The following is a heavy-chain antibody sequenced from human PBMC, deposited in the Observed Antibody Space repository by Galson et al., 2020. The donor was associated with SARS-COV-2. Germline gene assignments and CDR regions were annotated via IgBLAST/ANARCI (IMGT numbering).Heavy chain of an antibody. CDR2: VSGDNRNT. V-gene: IGHV1-18*04. CDR3: ATDKDVFYDC. Sequence: ASVKVSCKTSGYSITTHGISCLRQPPGQGPEGVGGVSGDNRNTNYGQNFQGRVTMTTDTSTSIAYMELRSLRSDDTAVYYCATDKDVFYDCWGQGTLVTVSS. CDR1: GYSITTHG. J-gene: IGHJ4*02.